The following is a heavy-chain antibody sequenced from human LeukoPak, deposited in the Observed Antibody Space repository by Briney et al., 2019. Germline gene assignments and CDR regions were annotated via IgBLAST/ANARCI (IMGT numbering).Heavy chain of an antibody. V-gene: IGHV3-7*01. Sequence: PGGCLRLSCAGSGFTFSSYWMSWVRQAPGKGLEWVANINQDGSEKYYVDSVEGRFTISRDNAKNSLYLQMNSLRAEDTAVYYCARDLPDYWGQGTLVTVSS. J-gene: IGHJ4*02. CDR3: ARDLPDY. CDR1: GFTFSSYW. CDR2: INQDGSEK.